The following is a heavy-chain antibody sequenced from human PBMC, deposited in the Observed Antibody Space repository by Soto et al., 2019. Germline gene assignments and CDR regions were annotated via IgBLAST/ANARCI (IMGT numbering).Heavy chain of an antibody. V-gene: IGHV1-69*13. CDR1: GGTFSSYA. CDR2: IIPRFRTA. Sequence: VASVKVSCKASGGTFSSYAISWVRQAPGQGLEWMGRIIPRFRTANYAQKFQGRVTITADESTSTAYMELSSLRSEDTAVYYCARDFSGSYYYNWFDPWGQGTLVTVSS. D-gene: IGHD1-26*01. CDR3: ARDFSGSYYYNWFDP. J-gene: IGHJ5*02.